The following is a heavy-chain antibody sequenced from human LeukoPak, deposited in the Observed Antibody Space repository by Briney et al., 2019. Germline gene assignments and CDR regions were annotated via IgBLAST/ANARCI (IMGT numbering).Heavy chain of an antibody. CDR2: ISAYNSDP. V-gene: IGHV1-18*01. D-gene: IGHD6-6*01. CDR3: VRVSSSSLYYYYMGV. J-gene: IGHJ6*03. Sequence: GASVRVSCKASGGTFSSYAISWVRQAPGQGLEWMGWISAYNSDPHYAQKLQGRVTMTTDTSTSTAYMELRSLRSDDTAIYYCVRVSSSSLYYYYMGVWGKGTTVTVSS. CDR1: GGTFSSYA.